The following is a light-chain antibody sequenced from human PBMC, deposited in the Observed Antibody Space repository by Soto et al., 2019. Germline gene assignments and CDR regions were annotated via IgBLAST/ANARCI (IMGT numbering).Light chain of an antibody. Sequence: QSVLTQPPSASGTPGQRVTISCSGSRSNLGSNTVDWYQQVPGTAPKLLTYANNQRPSGFPDRFSGSKSGTSASLAISGLPSEDEADYYCAAWDDSLKGTVFGGGTKLTVL. J-gene: IGLJ3*02. CDR2: ANN. V-gene: IGLV1-44*01. CDR3: AAWDDSLKGTV. CDR1: RSNLGSNT.